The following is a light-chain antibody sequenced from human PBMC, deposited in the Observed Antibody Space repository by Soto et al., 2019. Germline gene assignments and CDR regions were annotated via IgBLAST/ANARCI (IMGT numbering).Light chain of an antibody. CDR2: AAS. CDR3: QQSYSTPCT. CDR1: HSISGH. V-gene: IGKV1-39*01. Sequence: DIQMTQSPSSLSASVGDSVTITCRASHSISGHLRWYQQKPGKAPKLLIYAASSLQSGVPSRFSGSGSGTDFTLTISSLQPEDFATYYCQQSYSTPCTFGQGTKLEIK. J-gene: IGKJ2*02.